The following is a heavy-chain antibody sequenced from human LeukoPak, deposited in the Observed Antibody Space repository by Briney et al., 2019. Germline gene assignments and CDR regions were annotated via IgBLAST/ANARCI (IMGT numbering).Heavy chain of an antibody. CDR2: IYPCDSET. J-gene: IGHJ4*03. CDR3: AREEYNSGRYAPFDN. Sequence: GESLKISCKGSGYSFTSYWIGWVRQMRGKVLEWMRIIYPCDSETRYHQSFQGKVTISADKSTSTAYLQWSSLKASDTAMYYCAREEYNSGRYAPFDNWGQGTLVTVSS. V-gene: IGHV5-51*01. D-gene: IGHD6-19*01. CDR1: GYSFTSYW.